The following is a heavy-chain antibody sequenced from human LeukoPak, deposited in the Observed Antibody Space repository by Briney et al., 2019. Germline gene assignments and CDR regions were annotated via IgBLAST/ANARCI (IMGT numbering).Heavy chain of an antibody. V-gene: IGHV4-59*01. CDR3: ARGRRGAARFYYYYYMDV. Sequence: SETLSLTCTVSGGSISSYYWSWIRQPPGKGLEWIGYIYYSGSTNYNPSLKSRVTISVDTSKNQFSLKLSSVTAADTAVYYCARGRRGAARFYYYYYMDVWGKGTTVTVSS. D-gene: IGHD6-6*01. CDR2: IYYSGST. CDR1: GGSISSYY. J-gene: IGHJ6*03.